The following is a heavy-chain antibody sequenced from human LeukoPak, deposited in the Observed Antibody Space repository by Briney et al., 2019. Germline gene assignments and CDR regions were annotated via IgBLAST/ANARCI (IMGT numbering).Heavy chain of an antibody. D-gene: IGHD3-3*01. CDR3: ARAPRRFLEWLSPTYYYGSGRIDY. Sequence: GGSPRLSCAASGFTFSSYAMSWVRQAPGKGLEWVSAISGSGGSTYYADSVKGRFTISRDNSKNTLYLQMNSLRAEDTAVYYCARAPRRFLEWLSPTYYYGSGRIDYWGQGTLVTVSS. CDR1: GFTFSSYA. CDR2: ISGSGGST. J-gene: IGHJ4*02. V-gene: IGHV3-23*01.